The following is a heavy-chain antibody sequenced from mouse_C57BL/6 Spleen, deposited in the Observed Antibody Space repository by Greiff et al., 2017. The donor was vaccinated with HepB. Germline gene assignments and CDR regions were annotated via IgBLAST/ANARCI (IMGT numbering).Heavy chain of an antibody. D-gene: IGHD1-1*01. V-gene: IGHV5-16*01. J-gene: IGHJ1*03. CDR3: ARDQGRYYGSSPWYFDV. Sequence: EVKLMESEGGLVQPGSSMKLSCTASGFTFSDYYMAWVRQVPEKGLEWVANINYDGSSTYYLDSLKSRFIISRDNAKNILYLQMSSLKSEDTATYYCARDQGRYYGSSPWYFDVWGTGTTVTVSS. CDR1: GFTFSDYY. CDR2: INYDGSST.